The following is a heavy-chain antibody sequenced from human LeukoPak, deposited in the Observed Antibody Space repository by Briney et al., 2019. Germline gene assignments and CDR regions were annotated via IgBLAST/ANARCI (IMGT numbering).Heavy chain of an antibody. J-gene: IGHJ4*02. CDR3: AKERGGVFGPKWGEGFDY. CDR1: GFTFSSYA. Sequence: GGSLRLSCAASGFTFSSYAMYWVRQAPGKGLEWVSGISGSGGSTYYADSVKGRFTISRDNSKNTLYLQMNSLRAEDTAVYYCAKERGGVFGPKWGEGFDYWGQGTLVTVSS. CDR2: ISGSGGST. V-gene: IGHV3-23*01. D-gene: IGHD3-10*02.